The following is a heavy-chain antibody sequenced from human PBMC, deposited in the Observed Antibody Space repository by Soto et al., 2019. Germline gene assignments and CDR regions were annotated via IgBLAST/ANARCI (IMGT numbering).Heavy chain of an antibody. Sequence: QVQLLESGPGLLKPSGTLSLTCTVSGDSMSSSNWWNWVRQPPGKGLEWIGEAHHSGRTNYNPSLKSRVTISVDRSQNHFSLQLTSETAADTAVYYCARSEATALDYWGQGTLVTVSS. V-gene: IGHV4-4*02. CDR3: ARSEATALDY. CDR2: AHHSGRT. CDR1: GDSMSSSNW. J-gene: IGHJ4*02.